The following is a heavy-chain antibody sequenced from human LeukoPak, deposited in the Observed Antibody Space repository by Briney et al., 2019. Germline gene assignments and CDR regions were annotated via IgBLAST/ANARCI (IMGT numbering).Heavy chain of an antibody. Sequence: SGTLSHTCAVSGGSISSSNWWSWVRQPPGKGLEWIGEIYHSGSTNYNPSLKSRVTISVDKSKNQFSLKLSSVTAADTAVYYCARSRSENYYYGMDVWGKGTTVTVSS. D-gene: IGHD5-24*01. CDR3: ARSRSENYYYGMDV. V-gene: IGHV4-4*02. CDR1: GGSISSSNW. CDR2: IYHSGST. J-gene: IGHJ6*04.